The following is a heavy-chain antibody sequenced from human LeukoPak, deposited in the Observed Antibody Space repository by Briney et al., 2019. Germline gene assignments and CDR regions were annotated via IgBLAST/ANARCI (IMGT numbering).Heavy chain of an antibody. V-gene: IGHV3-66*01. J-gene: IGHJ3*02. D-gene: IGHD3/OR15-3a*01. Sequence: PGGSLRLSCAASGFPVSSNYMNWVRQAPGKGLEWVSVIYSGGSTYYADSVKGRFTNSRDNSKNTLYIQMNSLRAEDTAVYYCARYGLGAHAFDIWGQGTMASVSS. CDR3: ARYGLGAHAFDI. CDR1: GFPVSSNY. CDR2: IYSGGST.